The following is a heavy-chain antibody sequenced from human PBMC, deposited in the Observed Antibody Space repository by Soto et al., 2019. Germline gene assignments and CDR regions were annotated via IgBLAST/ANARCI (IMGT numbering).Heavy chain of an antibody. D-gene: IGHD2-2*01. Sequence: VQLVESGGGLVKPGGSLRLSCAASGFTFSSYAMRWVRQAPGKGLEWVAVISYDGSNKYYADSVKGRFTISRDNSKNTLYLQMNSLRAEDTAVYYCARSRTLYYGMDVWGQGTTVTVSS. CDR1: GFTFSSYA. CDR2: ISYDGSNK. V-gene: IGHV3-30-3*01. CDR3: ARSRTLYYGMDV. J-gene: IGHJ6*02.